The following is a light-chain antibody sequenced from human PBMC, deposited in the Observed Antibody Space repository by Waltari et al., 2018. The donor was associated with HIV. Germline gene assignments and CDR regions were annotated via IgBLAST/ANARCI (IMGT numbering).Light chain of an antibody. V-gene: IGKV1-9*01. CDR3: QQLNSYPPNT. CDR2: AAS. J-gene: IGKJ5*01. Sequence: DLQLTQSPSFLSASVRDRVTITCRASQGISSYLAWYQQKPGKAPKLLIYAASTLQSGVPSRFSGSGSGTEFTLTISSLQPEDFATYYCQQLNSYPPNTFGQGTRLEIK. CDR1: QGISSY.